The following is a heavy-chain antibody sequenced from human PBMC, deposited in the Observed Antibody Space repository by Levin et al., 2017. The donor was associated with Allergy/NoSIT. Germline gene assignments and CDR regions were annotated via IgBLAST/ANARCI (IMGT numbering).Heavy chain of an antibody. V-gene: IGHV3-30*18. CDR3: AKDMYYGDYGVPEH. CDR1: GFTFNRSA. CDR2: ISYDGSNK. J-gene: IGHJ1*01. Sequence: GGSLRLSCAASGFTFNRSAMHWVRQAPGKGLEWVAVISYDGSNKYYADSVKGRFTISRDISKNTLYLQLNSLRADDTAVYYCAKDMYYGDYGVPEHWGQGTLVTVSS. D-gene: IGHD4-17*01.